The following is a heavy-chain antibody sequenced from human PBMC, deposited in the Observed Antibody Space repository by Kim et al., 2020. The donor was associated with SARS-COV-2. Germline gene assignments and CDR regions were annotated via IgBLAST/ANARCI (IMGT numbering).Heavy chain of an antibody. CDR1: GFTFSSYA. V-gene: IGHV3-23*01. CDR2: ISGSGGST. J-gene: IGHJ4*02. Sequence: GGSLRLSCAASGFTFSSYAMSWVRQAPGKGLEWVSAISGSGGSTYYADSVKGRSTISRDNSKNTLYLQMNSLRAEDTAVYYCAKDRTRVGAILFDYWGQGTLVTVSS. CDR3: AKDRTRVGAILFDY. D-gene: IGHD1-26*01.